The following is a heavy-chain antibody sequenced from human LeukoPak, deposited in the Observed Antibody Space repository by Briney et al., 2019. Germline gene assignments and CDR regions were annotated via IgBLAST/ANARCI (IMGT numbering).Heavy chain of an antibody. J-gene: IGHJ5*02. CDR3: ARDGCYGSGSYIS. CDR2: INSGGSST. D-gene: IGHD3-10*01. CDR1: GFTFSSYC. V-gene: IGHV3-74*01. Sequence: PGGSLRLSCAASGFTFSSYCMYWVRQAPGKGLVWVSRINSGGSSTSYADSVKGRFTISRANAKNTLYLKMISLRAEDTAEYYCARDGCYGSGSYISWGEGTRVSVS.